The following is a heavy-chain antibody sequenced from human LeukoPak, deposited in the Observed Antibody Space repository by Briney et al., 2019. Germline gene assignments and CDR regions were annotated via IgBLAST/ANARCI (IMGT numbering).Heavy chain of an antibody. V-gene: IGHV1-69*05. D-gene: IGHD2-21*01. Sequence: WASVKVSCKASGGTFSSYAISWVRQAPGQGLEWMGGIIPIFGTANYAQKFQGRVTITTDESTSTAYMELSSLRSEDTAVYYCARESGYCGGDCVGGAFDIWGQGTMVTVSS. CDR2: IIPIFGTA. CDR3: ARESGYCGGDCVGGAFDI. CDR1: GGTFSSYA. J-gene: IGHJ3*02.